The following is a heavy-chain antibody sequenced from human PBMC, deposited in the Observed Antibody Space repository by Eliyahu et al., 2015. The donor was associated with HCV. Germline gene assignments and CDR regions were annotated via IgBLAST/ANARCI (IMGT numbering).Heavy chain of an antibody. J-gene: IGHJ6*02. CDR3: AKADTTGHYWIGLGV. CDR1: GFLFSNYA. V-gene: IGHV3-23*04. D-gene: IGHD3-22*01. CDR2: ILSTGRTT. Sequence: EVQLVESGGDLVQPGGSLRLSCAAXGFLFSNYAMTXVRQAPGKGLEWVSGILSTGRTTYYSDSVKGRFTVSRDNSKKMLFLQMSSLRVADTARYYCAKADTTGHYWIGLGVWGQGTTVTVSS.